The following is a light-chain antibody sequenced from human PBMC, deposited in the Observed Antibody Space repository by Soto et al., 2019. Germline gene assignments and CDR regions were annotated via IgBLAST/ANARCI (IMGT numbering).Light chain of an antibody. CDR2: WAS. CDR3: QQYYSTPRT. J-gene: IGKJ1*01. CDR1: QSVLYSSNNKNY. Sequence: TINCKSSQSVLYSSNNKNYLAWYQQKPGQPPKLLIYWASTRESGVPDRFSGSGSGTDFTLTISSLQAEDVAVYYCQQYYSTPRTFGQGTKVDI. V-gene: IGKV4-1*01.